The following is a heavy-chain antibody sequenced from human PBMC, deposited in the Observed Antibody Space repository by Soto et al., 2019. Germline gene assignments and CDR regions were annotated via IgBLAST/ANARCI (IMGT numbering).Heavy chain of an antibody. J-gene: IGHJ6*02. CDR2: IYYSGST. D-gene: IGHD3-3*01. V-gene: IGHV4-59*01. CDR1: GGSISSYY. Sequence: TLSLTCTVSGGSISSYYWSWIRQPPGKGLEWIGYIYYSGSTNYNPSLKSRVTISVDTSKNQFSLKLSSVTAADTAVYYCARAQITIFGVAPYGMDVWGQGTTVTVSS. CDR3: ARAQITIFGVAPYGMDV.